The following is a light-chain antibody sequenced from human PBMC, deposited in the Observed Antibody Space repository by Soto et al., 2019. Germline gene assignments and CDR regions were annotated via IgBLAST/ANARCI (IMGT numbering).Light chain of an antibody. Sequence: QSALTQPPSASGSPGQSVTISCTGTSRDVGGYNYVSWYQQQPGKAPKLMISEVSKRPSGVPDRFSGSKSGNTASLTVSGIQAEDADDYYCSSFAGNSNLVFGGGTKLTVL. CDR3: SSFAGNSNLV. V-gene: IGLV2-8*01. CDR2: EVS. J-gene: IGLJ2*01. CDR1: SRDVGGYNY.